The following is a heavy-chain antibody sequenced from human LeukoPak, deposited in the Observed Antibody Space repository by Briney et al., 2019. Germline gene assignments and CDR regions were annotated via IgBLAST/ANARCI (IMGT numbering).Heavy chain of an antibody. CDR3: ARDSALGYCSSTSCGFNWFDP. D-gene: IGHD2-2*01. CDR1: GGTFSSYA. V-gene: IGHV1-69*01. CDR2: IIPIFGTA. Sequence: SVKVSCKASGGTFSSYAISWVRQAPGQGLEWMGGIIPIFGTANYAQKFQGRVTITADESTSTAYMELSSLRSEDTAVYYCARDSALGYCSSTSCGFNWFDPWGQGTLVTVSS. J-gene: IGHJ5*02.